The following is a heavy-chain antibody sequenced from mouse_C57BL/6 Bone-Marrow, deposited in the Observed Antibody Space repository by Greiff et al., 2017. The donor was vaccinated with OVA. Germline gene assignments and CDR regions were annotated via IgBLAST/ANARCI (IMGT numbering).Heavy chain of an antibody. V-gene: IGHV1-54*01. J-gene: IGHJ2*01. Sequence: VQLQQSGAELVRPGTSVKVSCKASGYAFTNYLIEWVKQRPGQGLEWIGVINPGSGGTNYNEKFKGKATLTADKSSSTAYMQLSSLTSEDSAVYFCARSRAFTTVVGGFDYWGQGTTLTVSS. CDR3: ARSRAFTTVVGGFDY. CDR1: GYAFTNYL. CDR2: INPGSGGT. D-gene: IGHD1-1*01.